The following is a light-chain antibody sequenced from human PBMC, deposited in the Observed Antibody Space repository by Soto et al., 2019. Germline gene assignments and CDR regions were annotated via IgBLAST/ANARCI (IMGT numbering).Light chain of an antibody. Sequence: QSALTQPPSASGSPGQSVTVSCTGTSSDVGDHNYVSWYQQHPGKAPKHMIYEVNKRPSGIPDRSSGSKSGNTASLTVSGLQAEDEANNYCSSYAGNNNYVDVTGTKLTVL. CDR1: SSDVGDHNY. J-gene: IGLJ1*01. CDR2: EVN. V-gene: IGLV2-8*01. CDR3: SSYAGNNNYV.